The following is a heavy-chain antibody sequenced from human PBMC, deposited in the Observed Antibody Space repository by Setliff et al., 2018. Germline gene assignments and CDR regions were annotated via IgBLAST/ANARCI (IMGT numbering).Heavy chain of an antibody. Sequence: PSETLSLTCTVSGDSISSGSYHWSWIRKPAGKGLEWIGRIHPSGSTNYNPSLKSRVTISVDTSKNQFSLKVSSVTAADTAVYYCARTTGSTHNWLDPWGPGTLVTASS. J-gene: IGHJ5*02. CDR2: IHPSGST. D-gene: IGHD1-1*01. CDR3: ARTTGSTHNWLDP. CDR1: GDSISSGSYH. V-gene: IGHV4-61*02.